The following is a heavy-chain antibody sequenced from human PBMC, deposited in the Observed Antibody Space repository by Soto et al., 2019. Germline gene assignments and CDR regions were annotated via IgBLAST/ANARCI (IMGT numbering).Heavy chain of an antibody. J-gene: IGHJ4*02. D-gene: IGHD3-22*01. CDR1: VRSITSNIYY. Sequence: SDTLSLTCSVSVRSITSNIYYWGWIRQPPGKWLEWIATVHYSGSTYYTPSLKNRVTISADTSNNQFSLRLNSVTAADTAVYYCARQHYYDSSGYYTWNWGQGTLVTVS. CDR3: ARQHYYDSSGYYTWN. V-gene: IGHV4-39*01. CDR2: VHYSGST.